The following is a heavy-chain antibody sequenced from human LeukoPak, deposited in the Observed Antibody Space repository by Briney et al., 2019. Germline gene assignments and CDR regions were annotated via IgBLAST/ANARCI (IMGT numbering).Heavy chain of an antibody. D-gene: IGHD3-22*01. CDR2: FDPEDGET. CDR3: TTDYYYDSSGSYYTIDY. Sequence: ASVTVSCKASGYTFTGYYMHWVRQAPGKGLEWMGGFDPEDGETFYAQKFQGRVTMTKDTSTDTAYMELSSLRSEDTAVYYCTTDYYYDSSGSYYTIDYWGQGTLVTVSS. J-gene: IGHJ4*02. CDR1: GYTFTGYY. V-gene: IGHV1-24*01.